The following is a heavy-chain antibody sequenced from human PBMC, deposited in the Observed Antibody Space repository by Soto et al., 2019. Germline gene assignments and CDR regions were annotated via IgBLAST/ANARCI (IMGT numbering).Heavy chain of an antibody. CDR3: AKDRADYYYGIDV. D-gene: IGHD1-26*01. CDR1: GFTFSSYG. Sequence: GGSLRLSCAASGFTFSSYGMHWVRQAPGKGLEWVAVISYDGSNKYYADSVKGRFTISRDNSKNTLYLQMSSLRAEDTAVYYCAKDRADYYYGIDVWGQGTMVTVSS. CDR2: ISYDGSNK. J-gene: IGHJ6*02. V-gene: IGHV3-30*18.